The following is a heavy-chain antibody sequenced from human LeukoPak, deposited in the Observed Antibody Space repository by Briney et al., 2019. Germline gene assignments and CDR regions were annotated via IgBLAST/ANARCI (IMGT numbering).Heavy chain of an antibody. Sequence: ASVKVSCKASGGPLNTYVIDWVRQAPGHGLEWMGWISAYNGNTSYAQKFQGRVTMTTDTSTSTAYMDLRSLRSDDTAVYYCARVGFGELLDYFDYWGQGTLVTVSS. CDR3: ARVGFGELLDYFDY. CDR2: ISAYNGNT. V-gene: IGHV1-18*01. CDR1: GGPLNTYV. D-gene: IGHD3-10*01. J-gene: IGHJ4*02.